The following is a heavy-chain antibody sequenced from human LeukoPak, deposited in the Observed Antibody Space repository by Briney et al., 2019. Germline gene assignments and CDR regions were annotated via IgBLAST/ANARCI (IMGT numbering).Heavy chain of an antibody. CDR2: SSGSGSST. V-gene: IGHV3-23*01. D-gene: IGHD3-22*01. J-gene: IGHJ5*01. CDR1: GFIFSSYA. CDR3: AKNYYDSSGYYNWFDS. Sequence: PGGSLRLSYAASGFIFSSYAMNWVRQAPGKGLEWVSGSSGSGSSTYYLDSVKGRFTISRDNSKDTLYLQMNSLRAEDTAVYYCAKNYYDSSGYYNWFDSWGQGTLVTVSS.